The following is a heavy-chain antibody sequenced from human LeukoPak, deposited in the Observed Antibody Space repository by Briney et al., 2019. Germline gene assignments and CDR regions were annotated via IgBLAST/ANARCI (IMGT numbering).Heavy chain of an antibody. Sequence: PGGSLRLSCAASGFTFSNYWMSWVRQAPGKGLEWVSAISGSGGSTYYADSVKGRFTISRDNSKNTLYLQMNSLRAEDTAVYYCAKQRITMVRGVTESDYWGQGTLVTVSS. CDR1: GFTFSNYW. V-gene: IGHV3-23*01. D-gene: IGHD3-10*01. CDR2: ISGSGGST. CDR3: AKQRITMVRGVTESDY. J-gene: IGHJ4*02.